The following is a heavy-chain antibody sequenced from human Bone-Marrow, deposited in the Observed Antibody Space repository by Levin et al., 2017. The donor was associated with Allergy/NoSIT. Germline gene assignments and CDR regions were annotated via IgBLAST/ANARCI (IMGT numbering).Heavy chain of an antibody. V-gene: IGHV1-69*13. Sequence: SVKVSCKASGGTFSSYAISWVRQAPGQGLEWMGGIIPIFGTANYAQKFQGRVTITADESTSTAYMELSSLRSEDPAVYYCARSSLYGSGSDYYYYYGMDGWGQGTTVTVSS. CDR1: GGTFSSYA. J-gene: IGHJ6*02. CDR3: ARSSLYGSGSDYYYYYGMDG. CDR2: IIPIFGTA. D-gene: IGHD3-10*01.